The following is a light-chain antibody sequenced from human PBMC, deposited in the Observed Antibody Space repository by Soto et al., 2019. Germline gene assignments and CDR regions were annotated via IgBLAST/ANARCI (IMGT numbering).Light chain of an antibody. J-gene: IGKJ1*01. Sequence: SHSAVALLLAKNYRATLSFRSSQSVSSSYLAWYQQKPGQAPRLLIYGASSRATGIPDRLSGSGSGTDFTLTISCLQSEDFTVYCCQQDGSKMCRLGQGTKV. CDR1: QSVSSSY. CDR2: GAS. V-gene: IGKV3-20*01. CDR3: QQDGSKMCR.